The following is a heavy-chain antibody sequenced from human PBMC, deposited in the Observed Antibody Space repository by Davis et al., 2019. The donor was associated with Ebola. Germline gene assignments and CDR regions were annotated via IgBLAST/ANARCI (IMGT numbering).Heavy chain of an antibody. CDR1: GGTFSSYA. J-gene: IGHJ6*04. CDR2: IIPIFNTA. CDR3: ARGRLPPAYYYFGMDV. D-gene: IGHD2-2*01. Sequence: AASVKVSCKASGGTFSSYAINWVRQAPGQGLEWMGSIIPIFNTANYAQKFQGRVTITADESTSTAYMELSSLRSEDRAVYYCARGRLPPAYYYFGMDVWGKGTTVTVST. V-gene: IGHV1-69*13.